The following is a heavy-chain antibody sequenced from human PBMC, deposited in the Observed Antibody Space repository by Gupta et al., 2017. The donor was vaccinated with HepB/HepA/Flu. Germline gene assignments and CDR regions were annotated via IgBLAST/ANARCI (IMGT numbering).Heavy chain of an antibody. V-gene: IGHV3-53*04. Sequence: EVQLVESGGGLVQPGGSLRLSCAASGFTVSSNYMSWVRQAPGKGLEWVSVIYSGGSTYYADSVKGRFTISRHNSKNTLYLQMNSLRAEDTAVYYCARVSKNYYDSSGYYYFDYWGQGTLVTVSS. CDR2: IYSGGST. D-gene: IGHD3-22*01. CDR1: GFTVSSNY. CDR3: ARVSKNYYDSSGYYYFDY. J-gene: IGHJ4*02.